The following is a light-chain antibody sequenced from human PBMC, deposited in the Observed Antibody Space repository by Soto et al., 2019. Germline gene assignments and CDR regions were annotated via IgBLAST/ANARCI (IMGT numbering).Light chain of an antibody. J-gene: IGLJ1*01. V-gene: IGLV1-51*01. CDR1: SSNIGGNS. CDR2: DDD. CDR3: GSWDSSLSAYV. Sequence: QSVMTQPPSVSAAPGQRVTISCSGSSSNIGGNSVSWYQQLPGQPPKLLIYDDDKRPSGIPDRFSGSKSGTSATLGITGFQTGDEADYYCGSWDSSLSAYVFGTGTKLTVL.